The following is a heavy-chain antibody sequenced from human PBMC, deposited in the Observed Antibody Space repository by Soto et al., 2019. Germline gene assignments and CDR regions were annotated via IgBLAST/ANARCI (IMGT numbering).Heavy chain of an antibody. CDR1: GYTFTSYD. CDR3: ARGSSYRAAVPLGELLWDYYMDV. V-gene: IGHV1-8*01. J-gene: IGHJ6*03. CDR2: MNPNSGNT. D-gene: IGHD3-10*01. Sequence: ASVKVSCKASGYTFTSYDINWVRQATGQGLEWMGWMNPNSGNTGYAQKFQGRVTMTRNTSISTAYMELSSLRSEDTAVYYCARGSSYRAAVPLGELLWDYYMDVWGKGTTVTVSS.